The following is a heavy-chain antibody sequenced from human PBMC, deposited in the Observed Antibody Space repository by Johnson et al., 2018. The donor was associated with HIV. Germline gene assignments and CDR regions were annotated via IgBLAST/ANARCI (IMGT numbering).Heavy chain of an antibody. CDR1: GFTFSSYG. J-gene: IGHJ3*02. V-gene: IGHV3-33*01. CDR3: ARATYYYDTSGYLTRPRAFDI. CDR2: IWYDGSNK. Sequence: QVQLVESGGGVVQPGRSLRLSCAASGFTFSSYGMHWVRQAPGKGLEWVAVIWYDGSNKYYADSVKGRFTISRDNSKNTLYLQMNSLRAEDTALYYCARATYYYDTSGYLTRPRAFDIWGQGTMVTVSS. D-gene: IGHD3-22*01.